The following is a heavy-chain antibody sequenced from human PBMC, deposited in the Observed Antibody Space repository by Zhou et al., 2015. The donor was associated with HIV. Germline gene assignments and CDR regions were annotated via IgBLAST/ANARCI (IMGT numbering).Heavy chain of an antibody. Sequence: VQLFGVWGEAWYSRGGSLRVSCAASGFAFNDYAMSWVRQAPGKGLEWVAYIHHDGSHIHYGDSVKGRFSISRDNSNNTLDLQMDSLRVEDTALYYCASDWHYVVGFXYWGREPWSSSP. CDR2: IHHDGSHI. CDR3: ASDWHYVVGFXY. CDR1: GFAFNDYA. J-gene: IGHJ4*02. V-gene: IGHV3-30*02. D-gene: IGHD1-7*01.